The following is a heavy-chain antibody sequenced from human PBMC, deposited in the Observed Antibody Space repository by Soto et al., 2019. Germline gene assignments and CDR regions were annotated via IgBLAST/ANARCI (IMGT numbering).Heavy chain of an antibody. Sequence: GASVKVSCKASGYTFTSYYMHWVRQAPGQGLEWMGIINPSGGSTSYAQKFQGRVTMTRDTSTSTVYMELSSLRSEDTAVYYCARVHLPYYYDSSGPTNYYYGMDVWGQGTTVTVSS. V-gene: IGHV1-46*03. CDR2: INPSGGST. CDR3: ARVHLPYYYDSSGPTNYYYGMDV. CDR1: GYTFTSYY. J-gene: IGHJ6*02. D-gene: IGHD3-22*01.